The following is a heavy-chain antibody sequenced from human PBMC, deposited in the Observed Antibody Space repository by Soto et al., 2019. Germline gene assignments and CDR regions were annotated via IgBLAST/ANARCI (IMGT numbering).Heavy chain of an antibody. D-gene: IGHD1-26*01. J-gene: IGHJ4*02. V-gene: IGHV3-30*18. Sequence: PASGFTFSHYAMHWVRQAPGKGLEWVALMSYDGSNEYYADSVKGRFTISRDNSENTLYLQMNSLRAEDTAVYYCAKDGSHNFDYWGQGTLVTVSS. CDR1: GFTFSHYA. CDR2: MSYDGSNE. CDR3: AKDGSHNFDY.